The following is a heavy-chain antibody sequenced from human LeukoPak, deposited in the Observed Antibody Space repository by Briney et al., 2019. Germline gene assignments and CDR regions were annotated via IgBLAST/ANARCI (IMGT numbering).Heavy chain of an antibody. J-gene: IGHJ6*03. CDR1: GGSFSGYY. V-gene: IGHV4-34*01. CDR3: ARVGCSSSSCNVSYYYHYYYMDV. CDR2: INHSGST. Sequence: SSETLSLTCAVYGGSFSGYYWTWIRQPPGKGLEWIGEINHSGSTHYNPSLKSRVTISVDTSKNQFSLKVSSVTAADTAVYYCARVGCSSSSCNVSYYYHYYYMDVWGKGTTVTVSS. D-gene: IGHD2-2*01.